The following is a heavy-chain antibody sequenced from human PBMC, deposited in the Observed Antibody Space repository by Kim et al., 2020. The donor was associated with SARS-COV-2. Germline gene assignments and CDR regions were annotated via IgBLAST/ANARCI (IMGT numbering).Heavy chain of an antibody. V-gene: IGHV3-11*01. J-gene: IGHJ4*02. Sequence: GGSLRLSCAASGFTFSDYYMSWIRQAPGKGLEWVSYISSSGSTIYYVDSVKGRFTISRDNAKNSLYLRMNSLRAEDTAVYYCVRFGGVIITYYFDYWGQGTLVTVSS. D-gene: IGHD3-10*01. CDR2: ISSSGSTI. CDR1: GFTFSDYY. CDR3: VRFGGVIITYYFDY.